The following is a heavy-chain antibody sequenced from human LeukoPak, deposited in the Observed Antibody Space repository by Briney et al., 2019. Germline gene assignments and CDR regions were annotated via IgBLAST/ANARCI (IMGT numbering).Heavy chain of an antibody. CDR1: GGSISSGSYY. V-gene: IGHV4-61*02. CDR3: AREFLLGEYFDY. D-gene: IGHD3-16*01. J-gene: IGHJ4*02. Sequence: SETLSLTCTVSGGSISSGSYYWSWIRQPAGKGLEWIGRVYISGSTNYNPSLKSRVTMSVDTSKNQFSLELSSVTAADTAVYYCAREFLLGEYFDYWGQGTLVTVSS. CDR2: VYISGST.